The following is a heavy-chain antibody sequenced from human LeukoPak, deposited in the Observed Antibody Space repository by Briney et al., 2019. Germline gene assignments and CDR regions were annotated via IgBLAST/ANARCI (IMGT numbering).Heavy chain of an antibody. Sequence: SETLSLTCTVSGGSISSYYWNWIRQAPGKGLEWIGYIYSDGTTSYSPSLRSRVTISIDTSRNQFSLKLSSVTAADAAVYYCARDTRSYDTSGYYYFDYWGQGALVTVSS. CDR1: GGSISSYY. D-gene: IGHD3-22*01. J-gene: IGHJ4*02. V-gene: IGHV4-59*01. CDR3: ARDTRSYDTSGYYYFDY. CDR2: IYSDGTT.